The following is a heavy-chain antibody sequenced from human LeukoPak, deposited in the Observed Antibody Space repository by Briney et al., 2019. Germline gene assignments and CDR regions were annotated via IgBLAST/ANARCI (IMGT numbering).Heavy chain of an antibody. J-gene: IGHJ3*02. Sequence: GGSLRLSCAASGFTFGGYGIHWVRQGPGKGLEWVAFIPYDESDKYYADSVKGRFTISRDNSKNTLYLQMNSLRPEDTAVYYCARGTDAFDIWGQGTMVTVSS. V-gene: IGHV3-30*19. CDR1: GFTFGGYG. D-gene: IGHD1-1*01. CDR3: ARGTDAFDI. CDR2: IPYDESDK.